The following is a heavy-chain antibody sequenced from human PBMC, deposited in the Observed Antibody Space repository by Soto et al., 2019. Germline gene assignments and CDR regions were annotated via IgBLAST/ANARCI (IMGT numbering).Heavy chain of an antibody. CDR3: ARTPKSSPYYFDY. CDR2: IWYDGSNK. J-gene: IGHJ4*02. CDR1: GFTFSMCA. V-gene: IGHV3-33*01. Sequence: PGESLRRSSGPSGFTFSMCATHRVRQGPGRWLEWVAVIWYDGSNKYYADSVKGRFTISRDNSKNTLYLQMNSLRAEDTAVYYCARTPKSSPYYFDYWGQGTLVTVSS.